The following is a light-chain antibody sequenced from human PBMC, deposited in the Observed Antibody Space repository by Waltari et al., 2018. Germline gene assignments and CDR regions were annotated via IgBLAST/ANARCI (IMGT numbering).Light chain of an antibody. CDR2: KDS. J-gene: IGLJ2*01. Sequence: SYELTQPPSGAVTPGQTARITCAGEALPKQYAYWYQQKPGQAPVLVLYKDSERPSGIPERFSGSSSGTTVTLTISGVQAEDEADYYCQSAASSGTYVVFGGGPKLTVL. CDR1: ALPKQY. V-gene: IGLV3-25*03. CDR3: QSAASSGTYVV.